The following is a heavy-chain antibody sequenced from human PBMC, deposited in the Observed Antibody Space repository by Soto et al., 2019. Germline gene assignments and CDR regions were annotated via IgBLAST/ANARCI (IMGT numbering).Heavy chain of an antibody. CDR1: GGSISNNNYH. V-gene: IGHV4-39*01. CDR3: ARLRGGCPADS. D-gene: IGHD3-16*01. CDR2: IYYRGNT. J-gene: IGHJ5*01. Sequence: KPSETLSLTCSVSGGSISNNNYHWGWIRQPPGKGLEWMGSIYYRGNTYYNPSLRSRITISVDTSRNQFSLALSSVTAADTAVYFCARLRGGCPADSWGQGTLVTVSS.